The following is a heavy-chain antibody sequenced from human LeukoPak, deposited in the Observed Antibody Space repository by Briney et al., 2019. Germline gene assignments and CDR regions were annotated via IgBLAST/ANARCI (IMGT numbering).Heavy chain of an antibody. CDR1: GFTLSSYW. D-gene: IGHD5-24*01. J-gene: IGHJ6*03. CDR3: ARVDEWRGYNYYYYYNMDV. Sequence: PGGSLRLSCAASGFTLSSYWMSWVREAPGKGLEGVANIKQDGSEKYYVDSVKGRFTISRDNAKNSLYLQMNSLRAEDTAVYYCARVDEWRGYNYYYYYNMDVWGKGTTVTISS. CDR2: IKQDGSEK. V-gene: IGHV3-7*01.